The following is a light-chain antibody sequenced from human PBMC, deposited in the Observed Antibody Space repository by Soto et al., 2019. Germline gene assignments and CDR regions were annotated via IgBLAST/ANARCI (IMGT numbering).Light chain of an antibody. CDR3: QQYGSSPRT. J-gene: IGKJ1*01. V-gene: IGKV3-20*01. CDR1: QSVSSSY. CDR2: GAS. Sequence: IVLTQYPGTLSLSPGERATLSCRASQSVSSSYLAWYQQKPGQGPRLLIYGASSRATGIPDRFSGSGSGTDFTLTISRLEPEDFAVYYCQQYGSSPRTFGQGTKVDIK.